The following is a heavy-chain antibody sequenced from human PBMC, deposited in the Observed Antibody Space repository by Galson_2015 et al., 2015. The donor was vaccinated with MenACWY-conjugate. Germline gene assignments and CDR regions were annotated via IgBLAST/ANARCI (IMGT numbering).Heavy chain of an antibody. V-gene: IGHV1-24*01. Sequence: SVKVSCKVSGYTLTELSMHWVRQAPGKGLEWMGDFDPEDGETIYAQKFQGRVTMTEDTSTDTAYMELSSLRSEDTAVYYCATTTPSGSYYEFDYWGQGTLVTVSS. CDR1: GYTLTELS. J-gene: IGHJ4*02. CDR2: FDPEDGET. CDR3: ATTTPSGSYYEFDY. D-gene: IGHD1-26*01.